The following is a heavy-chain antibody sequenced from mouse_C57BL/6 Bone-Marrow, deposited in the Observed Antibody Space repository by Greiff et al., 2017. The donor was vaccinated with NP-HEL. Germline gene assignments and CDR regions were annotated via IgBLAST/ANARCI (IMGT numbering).Heavy chain of an antibody. CDR2: IDPEDGDT. CDR1: GFNIKDYY. Sequence: VQLQQSGAELVKPGASVKLSCTASGFNIKDYYMHWVKQRTEQGLEWIGRIDPEDGDTKYAPKFQGKATITADTSSNTAYLQLSSLTSEDTAVYYCARSDYSNYVYYAMEYWGQGTSVTVSS. CDR3: ARSDYSNYVYYAMEY. V-gene: IGHV14-2*01. J-gene: IGHJ4*01. D-gene: IGHD2-5*01.